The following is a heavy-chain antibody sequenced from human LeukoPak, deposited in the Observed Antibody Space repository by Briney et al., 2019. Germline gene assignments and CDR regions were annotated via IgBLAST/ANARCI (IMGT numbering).Heavy chain of an antibody. CDR3: AKDIGCSGGSCYGRAFDI. Sequence: GRSLRLSCASSGFTFDDYAMHWVRQAPGKGLEGVSSISWNSGSIGYADSVKGRITISRDNAKNSLYLQMNSLRAEETALYYCAKDIGCSGGSCYGRAFDIWGQGTMVTVSS. CDR2: ISWNSGSI. D-gene: IGHD2-15*01. CDR1: GFTFDDYA. J-gene: IGHJ3*02. V-gene: IGHV3-9*01.